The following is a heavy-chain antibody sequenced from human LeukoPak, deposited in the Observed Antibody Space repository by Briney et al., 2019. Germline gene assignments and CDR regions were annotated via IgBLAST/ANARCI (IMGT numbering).Heavy chain of an antibody. D-gene: IGHD3-22*01. J-gene: IGHJ4*02. Sequence: GGSLRLSCAASGFTFSSYSMNWVRQAPGKGLEWVSSISSSSYIYYADSVKGRFTISRDNAKNSLYLQMNSLRAEDTAVYYCARGRGIVVVTPAYWGQGTLVTVSS. V-gene: IGHV3-21*01. CDR2: ISSSSYI. CDR1: GFTFSSYS. CDR3: ARGRGIVVVTPAY.